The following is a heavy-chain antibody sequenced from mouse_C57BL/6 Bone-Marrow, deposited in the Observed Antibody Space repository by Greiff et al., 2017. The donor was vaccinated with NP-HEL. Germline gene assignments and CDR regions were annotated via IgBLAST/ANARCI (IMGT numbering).Heavy chain of an antibody. J-gene: IGHJ1*03. D-gene: IGHD2-5*01. CDR3: ARPAYYSNPIHWYFDV. V-gene: IGHV1-55*01. Sequence: QVQLQQPGAELVKPGASVKMSCKASGYTFTSYWITWVKQRPGQGLEWIGDIYPGSGSTNYNEKFKSKATLTVDTSSSTAYMQLSSLTSEDSAVYYCARPAYYSNPIHWYFDVWGTGTTVTVSS. CDR2: IYPGSGST. CDR1: GYTFTSYW.